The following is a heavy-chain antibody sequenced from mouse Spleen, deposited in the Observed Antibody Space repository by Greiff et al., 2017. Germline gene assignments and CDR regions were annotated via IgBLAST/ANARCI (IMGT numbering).Heavy chain of an antibody. CDR3: ANYYGSSQYYFDY. J-gene: IGHJ2*01. D-gene: IGHD1-1*01. CDR2: IHPNSGST. Sequence: QVQLQQPGAELVKPGASVKLSCKASGYTFTSYWMHWVKQRPGQGLEWIGMIHPNSGSTNYNEKFKSKATLTVDKSSSTAYMQLSSLTSEDSAVYYCANYYGSSQYYFDYWGQGTTLTVSS. V-gene: IGHV1-64*01. CDR1: GYTFTSYW.